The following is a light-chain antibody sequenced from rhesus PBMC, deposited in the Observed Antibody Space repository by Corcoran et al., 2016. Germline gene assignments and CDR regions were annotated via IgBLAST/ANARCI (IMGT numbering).Light chain of an antibody. CDR1: QRISSW. J-gene: IGKJ2*01. CDR2: KAS. CDR3: QQYTSSPYS. V-gene: IGKV1-22*01. Sequence: DIQMTQSPSSLSASVGDTVTISCRASQRISSWLAWYQQKPGKAPKLLIYKASSLQSGVPSRFTGSGAGTDFTLTISYLQSDDFATYYCQQYTSSPYSFGQGTKVEIK.